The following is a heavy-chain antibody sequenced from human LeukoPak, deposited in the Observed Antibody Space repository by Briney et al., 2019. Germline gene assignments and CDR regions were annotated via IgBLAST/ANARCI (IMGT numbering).Heavy chain of an antibody. CDR3: ARDSTSGITMIEDY. J-gene: IGHJ4*02. V-gene: IGHV1-18*01. CDR2: ISAYNGNT. CDR1: GYTFTSYG. Sequence: PSVKVSCKASGYTFTSYGISWVRQAPGQGLEWMGWISAYNGNTNYAQKLQGRVTMTTDTSTSTAYMELRSLRSDDTAVYYCARDSTSGITMIEDYWGQGTLVTVSS. D-gene: IGHD3-22*01.